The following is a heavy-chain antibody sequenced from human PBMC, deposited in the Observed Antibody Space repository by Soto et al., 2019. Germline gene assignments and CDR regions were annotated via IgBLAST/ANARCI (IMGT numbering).Heavy chain of an antibody. CDR3: AAHRGLKTPFFDS. CDR2: ISAGGGST. CDR1: GFTFSSYA. J-gene: IGHJ4*02. Sequence: GGSLRLSCAASGFTFSSYAMSWVRQAPGKGLEWVSAISAGGGSTYYADSVKGRFAISRDNSNNTLHLHMYTLRAEDTAVYSFAAHRGLKTPFFDSGGQGNRFPVS. V-gene: IGHV3-23*01.